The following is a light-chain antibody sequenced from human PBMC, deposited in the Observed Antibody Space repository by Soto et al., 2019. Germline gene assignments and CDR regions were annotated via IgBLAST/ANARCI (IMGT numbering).Light chain of an antibody. V-gene: IGLV2-14*01. CDR3: SSYTTSSSYV. CDR2: EVS. CDR1: SSDVGGYNY. Sequence: QSALTQPASVSGSPGQSITISCTGSSSDVGGYNYVSWYQQHPGKAPKLILYEVSNRPSGVSHRFSGSKSANAASLTISGLQTEDKADYYCSSYTTSSSYVFGTGTKVTVL. J-gene: IGLJ1*01.